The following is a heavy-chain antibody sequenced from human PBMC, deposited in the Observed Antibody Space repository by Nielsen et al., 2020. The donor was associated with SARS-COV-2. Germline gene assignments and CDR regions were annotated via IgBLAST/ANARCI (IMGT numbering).Heavy chain of an antibody. CDR1: GGTFSSYA. CDR2: IIPILGIA. Sequence: SVKVSCKASGGTFSSYAISWVRQAPGQGLEWMGRIIPILGIANYAQKFQGRVTITADKSTSTAYMELSSLRSEDTAVYYCARGAGYSSSWPEFDYWGQGTLVTVSS. D-gene: IGHD6-13*01. CDR3: ARGAGYSSSWPEFDY. J-gene: IGHJ4*02. V-gene: IGHV1-69*04.